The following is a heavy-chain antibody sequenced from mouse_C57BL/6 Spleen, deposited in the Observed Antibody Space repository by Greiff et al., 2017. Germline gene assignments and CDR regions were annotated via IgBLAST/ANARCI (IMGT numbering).Heavy chain of an antibody. J-gene: IGHJ4*01. Sequence: VKLVESGPGLVQPSQSLSITCTVSGFSLTSYGVHWVRQPPGKGLEWLGVIWSGGSTDYNAAFISRLSISKDNSKSQVFFKMNSLQADDTAIYYCAGDYDDAMDYWGQGTSVTVSS. V-gene: IGHV2-4*01. D-gene: IGHD2-4*01. CDR1: GFSLTSYG. CDR3: AGDYDDAMDY. CDR2: IWSGGST.